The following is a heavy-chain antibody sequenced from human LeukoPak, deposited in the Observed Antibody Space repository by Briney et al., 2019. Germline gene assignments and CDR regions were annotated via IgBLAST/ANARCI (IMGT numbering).Heavy chain of an antibody. V-gene: IGHV3-7*04. CDR2: ITLDGSDS. CDR1: GFPFSSYW. D-gene: IGHD1-1*01. CDR3: TTENWYVFEN. Sequence: GGSLRLSCAASGFPFSSYWMAWVRQAPGKGPEWVATITLDGSDSYYVDSVKGRFTVSRDNAKNSLYLQMNSLRAEDTAVFYCTTENWYVFENWGQGSLVTVSS. J-gene: IGHJ4*02.